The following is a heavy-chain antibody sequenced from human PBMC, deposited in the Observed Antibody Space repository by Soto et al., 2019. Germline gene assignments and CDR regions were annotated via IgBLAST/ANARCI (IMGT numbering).Heavy chain of an antibody. CDR2: MNPNSGNT. CDR3: ARSRYYYGSGSYHPFYYYYYGMDV. CDR1: GYTFTIYD. Sequence: ASLKGSCNASGYTFTIYDINWVRQATGQGLEWMGWMNPNSGNTGYAQKFQGRVTMTRNTSISTAYMELSSLRSEDTAVYYCARSRYYYGSGSYHPFYYYYYGMDVWGQGTTVTVSS. V-gene: IGHV1-8*01. J-gene: IGHJ6*02. D-gene: IGHD3-10*01.